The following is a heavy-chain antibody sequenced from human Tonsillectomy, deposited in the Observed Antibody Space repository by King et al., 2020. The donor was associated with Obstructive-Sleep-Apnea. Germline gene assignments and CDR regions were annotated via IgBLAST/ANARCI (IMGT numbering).Heavy chain of an antibody. D-gene: IGHD2-2*01. CDR2: ISYDGSNK. J-gene: IGHJ4*02. CDR3: AKDRASAAMRFDY. CDR1: GFTFSSYG. V-gene: IGHV3-30*18. Sequence: VQLVESGGGVVQPGRSLRLSCAASGFTFSSYGMHWVRQAPGKGLEWVAVISYDGSNKYYADSVKGRFTISRDNSKNTLYLQMNSLRAEDTAVYYCAKDRASAAMRFDYWGQGTLVTVSS.